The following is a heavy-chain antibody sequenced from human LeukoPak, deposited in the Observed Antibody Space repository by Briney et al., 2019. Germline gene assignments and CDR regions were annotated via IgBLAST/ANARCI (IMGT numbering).Heavy chain of an antibody. D-gene: IGHD6-19*01. CDR1: GGSIISTNYY. J-gene: IGHJ5*02. Sequence: SETLSLTCTVSGGSIISTNYYWAWIRHPAGKGLEWIASVHYSGTPYYNPSLKSRVTMSVDTSKNQFSLKLSFVTAADTAVYYCARLGSQLLFDPWGQGTLVTVSS. V-gene: IGHV4-39*01. CDR3: ARLGSQLLFDP. CDR2: VHYSGTP.